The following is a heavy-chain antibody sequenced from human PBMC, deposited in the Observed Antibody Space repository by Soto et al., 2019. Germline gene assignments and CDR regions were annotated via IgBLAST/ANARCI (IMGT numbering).Heavy chain of an antibody. D-gene: IGHD6-19*01. J-gene: IGHJ6*02. V-gene: IGHV1-18*01. Sequence: QVQLVQSGAEVKKPGASVTVSCKTSGYTFSNYGINWARQAPGQGLEWMGWISGYNGNTNYAQTVQGRVTMTTDTSTGTVYMELRSLKSDDTAIYSCSRFIMVGGWFDPNYYHGMDVWGQGTTVTVSS. CDR2: ISGYNGNT. CDR1: GYTFSNYG. CDR3: SRFIMVGGWFDPNYYHGMDV.